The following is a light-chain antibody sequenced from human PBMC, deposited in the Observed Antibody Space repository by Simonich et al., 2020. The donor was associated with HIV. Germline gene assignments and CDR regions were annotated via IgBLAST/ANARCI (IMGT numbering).Light chain of an antibody. CDR3: QQYGSSPT. Sequence: EIVLTQSPGTLSLSPGERATLSCRASQSVSSSYLAWYQQKPGLSPRLLIYDASSRATCIPDRFSGSGSGTDFTLTISRLEPEDFAVYYCQQYGSSPTFGQGTKVEIK. V-gene: IGKV3D-20*01. J-gene: IGKJ1*01. CDR2: DAS. CDR1: QSVSSSY.